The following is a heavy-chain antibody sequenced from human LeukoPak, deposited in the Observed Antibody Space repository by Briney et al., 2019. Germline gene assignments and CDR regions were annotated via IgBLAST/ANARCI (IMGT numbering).Heavy chain of an antibody. CDR3: AASSGVTLGRF. CDR1: GGSVGSGGYY. CDR2: IYYTGIT. D-gene: IGHD3-16*01. Sequence: SETLSLTCTVSGGSVGSGGYYCNWIRQHPGEGLEWLGYIYYTGITSYNPSLNSRLTLSVDTSMNQVSLKLSSLTAADTAVYYCAASSGVTLGRFWGPGILVTVSS. J-gene: IGHJ4*02. V-gene: IGHV4-31*03.